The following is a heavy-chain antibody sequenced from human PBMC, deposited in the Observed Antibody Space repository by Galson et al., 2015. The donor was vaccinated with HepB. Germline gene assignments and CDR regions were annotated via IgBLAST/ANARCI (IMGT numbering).Heavy chain of an antibody. D-gene: IGHD3-16*01. J-gene: IGHJ4*02. V-gene: IGHV6-1*01. CDR2: TYYRSKWYY. CDR1: GDSVSSNSVA. Sequence: CAISGDSVSSNSVAWNWIRQSPSRGLEWLGRTYYRSKWYYDYAVSVKSRITINPDTSKNQFSLQVSSVTPEDTAVYYCVRDYDGFGYWGQGTLVTVSS. CDR3: VRDYDGFGY.